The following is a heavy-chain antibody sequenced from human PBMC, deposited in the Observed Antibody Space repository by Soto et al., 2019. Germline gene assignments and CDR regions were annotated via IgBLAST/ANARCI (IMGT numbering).Heavy chain of an antibody. D-gene: IGHD3-10*01. CDR3: ARAPILLWFGELGLHYGMDV. J-gene: IGHJ6*02. CDR2: IYHAGSV. V-gene: IGHV4-38-2*01. CDR1: GYSIASGYY. Sequence: NPSETLSLTCAVSGYSIASGYYWAWIRQSPGKGLEWIGSIYHAGSVYYNPSLNSRVAVSLDTSKNHFSLKLTSVTAADTAVYYCARAPILLWFGELGLHYGMDVWGQGTTVTVSS.